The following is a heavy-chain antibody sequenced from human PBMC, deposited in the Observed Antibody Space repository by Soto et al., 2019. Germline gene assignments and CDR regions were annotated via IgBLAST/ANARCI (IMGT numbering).Heavy chain of an antibody. D-gene: IGHD2-2*03. CDR2: LNSDGTIT. J-gene: IGHJ6*02. CDR1: GFTFSTFW. V-gene: IGHV3-74*01. CDR3: VRDGYPAWVYGVDV. Sequence: GGSLRLSCAAFGFTFSTFWMHWVRQVPGKGLVWVSRLNSDGTITNYADSVKGRFTIFGDNAMNTVYLQMNSLRAEDTAIYYCVRDGYPAWVYGVDVWGQGTTVTVSS.